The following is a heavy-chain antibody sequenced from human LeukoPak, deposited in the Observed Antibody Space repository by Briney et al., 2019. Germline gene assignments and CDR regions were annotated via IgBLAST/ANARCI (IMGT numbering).Heavy chain of an antibody. CDR3: ARHQGVVDL. Sequence: SETLSLTCAVYGGSFRGFFWTWIRQPPGKGLEWIGEINHSGSTNYNPSLKSRVTISVDTSKNQFSLKLSSVTVADTAVYYCARHQGVVDLWGRGSLVTVSS. J-gene: IGHJ2*01. CDR2: INHSGST. D-gene: IGHD3-3*01. V-gene: IGHV4-34*01. CDR1: GGSFRGFF.